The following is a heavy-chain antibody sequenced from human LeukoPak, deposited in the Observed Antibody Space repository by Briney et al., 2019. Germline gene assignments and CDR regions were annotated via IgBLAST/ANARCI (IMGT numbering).Heavy chain of an antibody. CDR1: GFTFSNYW. Sequence: PGGSLRLSCTASGFTFSNYWMHWVRQAPGKGLVWVSRINTDGSSTSYADSVKGRLTISRDNAKNTLFLQMNSLRAEDTAVYYCARALYDFWSGYYIANYMDVGGEGTPVTVSS. J-gene: IGHJ6*03. CDR3: ARALYDFWSGYYIANYMDV. V-gene: IGHV3-74*01. CDR2: INTDGSST. D-gene: IGHD3-3*01.